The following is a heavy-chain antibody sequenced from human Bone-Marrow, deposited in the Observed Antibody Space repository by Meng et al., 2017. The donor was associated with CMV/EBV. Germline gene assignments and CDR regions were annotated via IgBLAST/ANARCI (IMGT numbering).Heavy chain of an antibody. Sequence: ASVKVSCKASGYTFTSYYMHWVRQAPGQGLERMGIINPSGGSTSYAQKFQGRVTMTRDTSTSTVYMELSSLRSEDTAVYYCARGYYYDSSGYYGLYYFDYWGQGTLVTVSS. CDR1: GYTFTSYY. CDR3: ARGYYYDSSGYYGLYYFDY. D-gene: IGHD3-22*01. V-gene: IGHV1-46*01. J-gene: IGHJ4*02. CDR2: INPSGGST.